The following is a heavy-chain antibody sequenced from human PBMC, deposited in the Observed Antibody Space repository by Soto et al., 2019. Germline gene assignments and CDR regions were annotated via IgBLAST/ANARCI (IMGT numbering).Heavy chain of an antibody. CDR3: TRRYNWNDYYFDP. J-gene: IGHJ5*02. Sequence: QLHLQESGPGLVKPSQTLSLTCTVSGGSIRVQSYYWTWIRQTPGKALEWVGSSYYSGTSYFNPALKGRFTTSVDTSTNQFSLSLTSGTAADTAVYYCTRRYNWNDYYFDPWGQGTLVTVSS. V-gene: IGHV4-39*01. D-gene: IGHD1-20*01. CDR2: SYYSGTS. CDR1: GGSIRVQSYY.